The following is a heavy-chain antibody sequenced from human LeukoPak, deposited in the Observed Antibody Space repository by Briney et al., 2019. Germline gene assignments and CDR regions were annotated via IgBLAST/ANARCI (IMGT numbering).Heavy chain of an antibody. Sequence: PGGSLRLSCAASGFAYDDYAMHWVRHAPGKGLEWISGISWNSGSIGYADSVKGRFTISRDNAKNSLYLQMNSLRAEDTALYYCAKGFDILTGYYIKGFDYWGQGTLVTVSS. V-gene: IGHV3-9*01. CDR1: GFAYDDYA. CDR3: AKGFDILTGYYIKGFDY. CDR2: ISWNSGSI. D-gene: IGHD3-9*01. J-gene: IGHJ4*02.